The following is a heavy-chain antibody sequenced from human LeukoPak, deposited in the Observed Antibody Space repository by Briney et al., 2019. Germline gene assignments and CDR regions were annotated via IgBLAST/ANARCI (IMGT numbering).Heavy chain of an antibody. Sequence: PGGSLRLSCAASGFTFSSYAMSWVRQAPGKGLEWVSAISGSGGSTYYADSVKGRFTISRDNSKNPLYLQMNSLKTEDTAVYYCTTDIVVVPAATPGDYYYGMDVWGQGTTVTVSS. CDR1: GFTFSSYA. V-gene: IGHV3-23*01. CDR3: TTDIVVVPAATPGDYYYGMDV. J-gene: IGHJ6*02. D-gene: IGHD2-2*01. CDR2: ISGSGGST.